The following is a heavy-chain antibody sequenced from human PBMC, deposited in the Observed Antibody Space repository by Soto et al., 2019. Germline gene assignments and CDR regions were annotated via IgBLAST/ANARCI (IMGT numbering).Heavy chain of an antibody. V-gene: IGHV1-3*01. Sequence: GASVKVSCKASGYTFTSYAMHWVRQAPGQRLEWMGWINAGNGNTKYSQKFQGRVTITRDTSASTAYMELSSLRSEDTAVYYCARGGTYYDFWFDYWGQGTLVTVSS. CDR1: GYTFTSYA. J-gene: IGHJ4*02. CDR2: INAGNGNT. CDR3: ARGGTYYDFWFDY. D-gene: IGHD3-3*01.